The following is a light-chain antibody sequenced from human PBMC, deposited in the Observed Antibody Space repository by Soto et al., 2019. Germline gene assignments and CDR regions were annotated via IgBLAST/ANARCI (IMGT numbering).Light chain of an antibody. J-gene: IGLJ3*02. CDR2: DAN. CDR1: SSDVGAYNY. CDR3: CSYAGIFTWV. V-gene: IGLV2-11*01. Sequence: QSALTQPRSVSGSPGHSVTISCTGTSSDVGAYNYVSWYQQHPGKAPKLMIYDANKRPSGVPDRFSGSKSDNTASLTISGLQAEDEADYYCCSYAGIFTWVFGGGTKVTVL.